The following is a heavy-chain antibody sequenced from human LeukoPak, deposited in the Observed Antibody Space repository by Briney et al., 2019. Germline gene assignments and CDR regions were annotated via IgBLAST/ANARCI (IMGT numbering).Heavy chain of an antibody. CDR1: GFTFDSYA. J-gene: IGHJ4*02. Sequence: PGGSLRLSCEGSGFTFDSYAMSWVRQRPGKGLEWVSAVTGTGGNTYHADSVKDRFTISRDNSKNTVYLQMNSLRAEETARYDFAKVHGSGSYRFDFWGQGPLVTVSS. CDR2: VTGTGGNT. D-gene: IGHD3-10*01. CDR3: AKVHGSGSYRFDF. V-gene: IGHV3-23*01.